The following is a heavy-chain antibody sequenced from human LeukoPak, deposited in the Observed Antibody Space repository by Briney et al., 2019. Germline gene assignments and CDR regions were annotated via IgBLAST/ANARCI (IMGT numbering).Heavy chain of an antibody. V-gene: IGHV3-48*04. Sequence: GGSLRLSCAASRFTFSSYSMNWVRQDPGKGLEWVSYISSSGSTIYYADSVKGRFTISRDNAKNSLYLQMNSLRAEDTAVYYCARVQVGSGSFDYWGQGTLVTVSS. D-gene: IGHD3-10*01. CDR2: ISSSGSTI. CDR1: RFTFSSYS. CDR3: ARVQVGSGSFDY. J-gene: IGHJ4*02.